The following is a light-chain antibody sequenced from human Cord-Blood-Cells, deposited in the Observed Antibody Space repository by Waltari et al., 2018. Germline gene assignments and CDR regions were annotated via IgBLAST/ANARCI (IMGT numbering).Light chain of an antibody. CDR1: QSVSSN. Sequence: EIVSKQSPATLSVSPGERATLSCRASQSVSSNLAWYQQKPGQPPRLLIYGASTRATGIPARFSGSGSGTEFTLTISSLQSEDFAVYYCQQYNNWPRTFGQGTKVEIK. CDR2: GAS. CDR3: QQYNNWPRT. V-gene: IGKV3-15*01. J-gene: IGKJ1*01.